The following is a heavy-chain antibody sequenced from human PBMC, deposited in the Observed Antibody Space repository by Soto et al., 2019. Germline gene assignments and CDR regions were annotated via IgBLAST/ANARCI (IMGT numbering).Heavy chain of an antibody. Sequence: ASVKVSCKASGYTFTDYFMHWVRQAPGQGLEWMGWINPNSGGTNYAQKFQGRVTMTRDTSISTAYMELSRLRSDDTAVYYCARDRQSRSWIPFDYWGQGSLVTVSS. V-gene: IGHV1-2*02. CDR1: GYTFTDYF. J-gene: IGHJ4*02. D-gene: IGHD6-13*01. CDR2: INPNSGGT. CDR3: ARDRQSRSWIPFDY.